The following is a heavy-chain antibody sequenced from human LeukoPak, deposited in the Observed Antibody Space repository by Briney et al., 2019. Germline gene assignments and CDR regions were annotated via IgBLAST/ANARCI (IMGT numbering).Heavy chain of an antibody. D-gene: IGHD6-19*01. V-gene: IGHV3-7*01. J-gene: IGHJ4*02. Sequence: GGSLRLSCVASGFNFNIYWMSWVRQAPGKGLEWVANIKGDGNEKYFVDSVKGRFTISRDNAKKSLFLQMNSLRDEDTAVYYCARTGNLAVAGDYWGQGTLVTVSS. CDR2: IKGDGNEK. CDR3: ARTGNLAVAGDY. CDR1: GFNFNIYW.